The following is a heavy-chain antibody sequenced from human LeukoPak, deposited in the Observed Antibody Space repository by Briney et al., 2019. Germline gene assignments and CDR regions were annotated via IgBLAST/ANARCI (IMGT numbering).Heavy chain of an antibody. Sequence: GRSLRLSCAASGFTFDDYAMHWVRQAPGKGLEWVSAISGSGGSTYYADSVKGRFTISRDNSKNTLYLQMNSLRAEDTAVYYCAKEPPPHYGSGSYPVSWGQGTLVTVSS. D-gene: IGHD3-10*01. J-gene: IGHJ5*02. CDR1: GFTFDDYA. CDR3: AKEPPPHYGSGSYPVS. V-gene: IGHV3-23*01. CDR2: ISGSGGST.